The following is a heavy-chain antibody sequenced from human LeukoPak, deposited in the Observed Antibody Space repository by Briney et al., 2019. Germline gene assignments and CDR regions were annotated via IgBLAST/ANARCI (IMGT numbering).Heavy chain of an antibody. Sequence: GGSLRLSCAASGFTFSSYGMHRVRQAPGKGLEWVAFIRYDGSNKYYADSVKGRFTISRDNSKNTLYLQMNSLRAEDTAVYYCAKDRWVVVVPAAIRGYDYWGQGTLVTVSS. CDR2: IRYDGSNK. CDR1: GFTFSSYG. J-gene: IGHJ4*02. CDR3: AKDRWVVVVPAAIRGYDY. D-gene: IGHD2-2*02. V-gene: IGHV3-30*02.